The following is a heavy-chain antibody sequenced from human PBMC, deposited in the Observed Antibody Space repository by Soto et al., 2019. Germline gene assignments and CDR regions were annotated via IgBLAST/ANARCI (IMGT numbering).Heavy chain of an antibody. J-gene: IGHJ4*02. D-gene: IGHD2-15*01. CDR3: TTDLRSCSGGSRVASFDY. V-gene: IGHV3-15*01. Sequence: EVQLVESGGRLVKPGGSLRLSCAASGFTFSKAWMSWVRQAPGKGLEWVGRIKSKTDGGTTDYAAPVKGRFTISRDDSKNTLYLQMNSLKTEDPAVYYCTTDLRSCSGGSRVASFDYWGQGTLVTVSS. CDR1: GFTFSKAW. CDR2: IKSKTDGGTT.